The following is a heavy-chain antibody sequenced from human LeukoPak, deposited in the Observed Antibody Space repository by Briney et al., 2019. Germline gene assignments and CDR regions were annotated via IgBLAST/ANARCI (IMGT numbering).Heavy chain of an antibody. D-gene: IGHD6-6*01. CDR2: FTWNGGST. Sequence: PGGSLRLSCAASGFTFDDYGMSWVRQPPGKGLEWVSGFTWNGGSTGYADSVKGRFTTSRDNAKNSLYLQMNSLRDEDTAFYYCAGDRRRYSSSSGGIDYWGQGTLVTVS. CDR3: AGDRRRYSSSSGGIDY. V-gene: IGHV3-20*04. J-gene: IGHJ4*02. CDR1: GFTFDDYG.